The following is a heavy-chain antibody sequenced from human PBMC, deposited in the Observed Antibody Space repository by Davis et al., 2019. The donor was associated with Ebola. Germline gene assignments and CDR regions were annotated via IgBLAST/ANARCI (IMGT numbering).Heavy chain of an antibody. Sequence: GESLKISCAASGFTFSSYSMNWVRQAPGKGLEWVSSISSSSSYIYYADSVKGRFTISRDNAKNSLYLQMNSLRAEDTAVYYCARVITMVRGVIIHAFDIWGQGTMVTVSS. D-gene: IGHD3-10*01. CDR1: GFTFSSYS. CDR3: ARVITMVRGVIIHAFDI. CDR2: ISSSSSYI. V-gene: IGHV3-21*01. J-gene: IGHJ3*02.